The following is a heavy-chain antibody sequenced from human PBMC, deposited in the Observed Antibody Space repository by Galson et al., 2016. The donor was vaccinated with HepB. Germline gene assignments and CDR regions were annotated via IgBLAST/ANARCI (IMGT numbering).Heavy chain of an antibody. CDR1: GFRFSSYS. J-gene: IGHJ3*02. Sequence: SCAASGFRFSSYSIHWVRQTPDKGLECVAIISDDGKKTYYGDSVKGRFSISRDNSKNTLYLQMSSLRVGDTGIYYCAREGWQAGDAYDIWGQGTMVTVS. CDR2: ISDDGKKT. CDR3: AREGWQAGDAYDI. V-gene: IGHV3-30*04. D-gene: IGHD5-24*01.